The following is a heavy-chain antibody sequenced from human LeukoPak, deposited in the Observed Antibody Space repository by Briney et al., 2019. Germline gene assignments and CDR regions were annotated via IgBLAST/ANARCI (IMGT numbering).Heavy chain of an antibody. CDR2: MNDDGTST. Sequence: GGFLRLSCAASGFTFRSYWMHWVRQAPGKGLVWVARMNDDGTSTSYADSVKGRFTISRDNAKNTLYLQMNSLRAEDTAVYYCARGYCSGGSCYSGDAFDIWGQGTMVTVSS. CDR3: ARGYCSGGSCYSGDAFDI. CDR1: GFTFRSYW. D-gene: IGHD2-15*01. J-gene: IGHJ3*02. V-gene: IGHV3-74*01.